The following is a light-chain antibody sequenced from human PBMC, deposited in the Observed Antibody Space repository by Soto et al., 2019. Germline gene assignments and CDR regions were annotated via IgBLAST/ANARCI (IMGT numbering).Light chain of an antibody. CDR2: DVS. CDR3: SSYTSSSTLEWV. Sequence: QSALTQPASVSGSPGQSITISCTGTSSDVGGYNYVSWYQQHPGKAPNLMIYDVSNRPSGGSNRCSGSKSGNTASLTISGLQEEDEADYYCSSYTSSSTLEWVFGGGTKVTVL. CDR1: SSDVGGYNY. V-gene: IGLV2-14*01. J-gene: IGLJ2*01.